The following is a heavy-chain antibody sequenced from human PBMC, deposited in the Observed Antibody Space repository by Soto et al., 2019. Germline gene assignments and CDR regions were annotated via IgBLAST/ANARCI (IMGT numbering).Heavy chain of an antibody. D-gene: IGHD2-8*01. CDR3: ARMPCTHGHYGMDV. CDR1: GGSFSGYY. J-gene: IGHJ6*02. CDR2: INHSGST. V-gene: IGHV4-34*01. Sequence: SETLSLTCAVYGGSFSGYYWSWIRQPPGKGLEWIGEINHSGSTNYNPSLKSRVTISVDTSKNQFSLKLSSVTAADTAVYYCARMPCTHGHYGMDVWGQGPAVTVSS.